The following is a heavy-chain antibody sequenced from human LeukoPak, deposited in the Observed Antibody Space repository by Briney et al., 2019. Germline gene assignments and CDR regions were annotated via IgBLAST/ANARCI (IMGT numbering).Heavy chain of an antibody. Sequence: GASVKVSCKVSGYTLTEFSMHWVRQAPGKGLEWMGRFAPEDAETIYAQNFQGRVTMTEDTSTDTAYMELSSLRSEDTAVYYCPTEDYGEIHLDYWGQGTLVTVSS. J-gene: IGHJ4*02. CDR3: PTEDYGEIHLDY. CDR1: GYTLTEFS. D-gene: IGHD4-17*01. CDR2: FAPEDAET. V-gene: IGHV1-24*01.